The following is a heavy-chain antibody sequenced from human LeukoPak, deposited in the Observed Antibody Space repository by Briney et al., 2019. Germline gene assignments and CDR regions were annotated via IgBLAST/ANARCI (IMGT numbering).Heavy chain of an antibody. V-gene: IGHV4-4*07. J-gene: IGHJ6*02. CDR2: IYTSGST. Sequence: SETLSLTCTVSGGSVSNYYWSWIRQPAGKGLEWIGRIYTSGSTNYNPSVKSRVTMSVDTSNNQFSLKLTSVTAADTAVYYCARQPPQYYGMDVWGRGTTVTVSS. D-gene: IGHD1-14*01. CDR3: ARQPPQYYGMDV. CDR1: GGSVSNYY.